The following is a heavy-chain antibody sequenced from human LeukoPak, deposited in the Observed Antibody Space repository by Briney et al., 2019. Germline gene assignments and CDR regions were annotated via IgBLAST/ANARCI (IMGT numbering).Heavy chain of an antibody. CDR3: AEGLWGKRSSGGYFDY. J-gene: IGHJ4*02. CDR1: GCTFSSYA. D-gene: IGHD3-22*01. CDR2: ISGSGGST. Sequence: PGGSLRLSCAASGCTFSSYAMSWVRQAPGKGLEWVEAISGSGGSTYYAASVKGRSTISRDNSNNSPYLQMNRLRAEGTSVYYCAEGLWGKRSSGGYFDYWGQGTLVTVSS. V-gene: IGHV3-23*01.